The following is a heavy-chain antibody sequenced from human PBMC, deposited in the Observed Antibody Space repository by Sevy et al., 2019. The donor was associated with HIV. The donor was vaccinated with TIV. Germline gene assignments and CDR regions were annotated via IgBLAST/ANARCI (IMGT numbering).Heavy chain of an antibody. J-gene: IGHJ4*02. CDR1: GFTFSGSA. V-gene: IGHV3-73*01. CDR2: IRSKANSYAT. CDR3: TLGPFDPSMVRGVPDY. D-gene: IGHD3-10*01. Sequence: GGSLRLSCAASGFTFSGSAMHWVRQASGKGLEWVGRIRSKANSYATAYAASVKGRFTISRDDSKNTAYLQMNSLKTEDTAVYYCTLGPFDPSMVRGVPDYWGQGTLVTVSS.